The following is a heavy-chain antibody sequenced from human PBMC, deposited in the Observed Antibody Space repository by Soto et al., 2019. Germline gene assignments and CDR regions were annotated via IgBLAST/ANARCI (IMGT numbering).Heavy chain of an antibody. CDR3: AKVATGSYNWFDP. V-gene: IGHV3-74*01. J-gene: IGHJ5*02. CDR1: GFTFNNYW. CDR2: INTDGSRT. Sequence: PGGSLRLSCAASGFTFNNYWMHWVRQAPGKGLVWVSRINTDGSRTNYADSVKGRFTISRDNAKNTLYLQMDSLRAEDTAVYYCAKVATGSYNWFDPRGQGTLVTVSS. D-gene: IGHD1-1*01.